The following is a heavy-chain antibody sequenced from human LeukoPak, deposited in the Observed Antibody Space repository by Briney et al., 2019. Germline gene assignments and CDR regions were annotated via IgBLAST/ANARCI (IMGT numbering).Heavy chain of an antibody. CDR3: ARVSVGYCSGGSCYSHYFDY. J-gene: IGHJ4*02. CDR2: IYYSGST. D-gene: IGHD2-15*01. V-gene: IGHV4-30-4*01. Sequence: SETLSLTCTVSGGSISSGDYYWSWIRQPPGQGLEWIGYIYYSGSTYYNPSLKSRVTISVDTSKNQFSLKLSSVTAADTAVYYCARVSVGYCSGGSCYSHYFDYWGQGTLVTVSS. CDR1: GGSISSGDYY.